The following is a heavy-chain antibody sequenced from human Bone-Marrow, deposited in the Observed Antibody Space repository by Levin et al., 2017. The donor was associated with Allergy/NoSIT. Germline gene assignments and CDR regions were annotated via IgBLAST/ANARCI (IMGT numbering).Heavy chain of an antibody. CDR1: GFTFRSSW. CDR2: IKEDGSEK. J-gene: IGHJ4*02. Sequence: LSLTCAASGFTFRSSWMTWVRQAPGKGLEWVANIKEDGSEKYYLDSVKGRFTISRDNAKNSLYLQMNSLRAEDTAVYYCAKDATHFYGHDRSHYWGQGTLVTVSS. V-gene: IGHV3-7*01. CDR3: AKDATHFYGHDRSHY. D-gene: IGHD2-15*01.